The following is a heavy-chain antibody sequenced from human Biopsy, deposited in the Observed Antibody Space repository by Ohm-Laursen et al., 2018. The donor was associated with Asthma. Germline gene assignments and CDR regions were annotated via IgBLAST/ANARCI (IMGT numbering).Heavy chain of an antibody. CDR1: GGSITSSSYY. V-gene: IGHV4-39*01. D-gene: IGHD3-22*01. Sequence: GTLSLTWTVSGGSITSSSYYWGWIRQPPGKGMEWIGSMYHSGSPYYHPSLKSRATISVDTSKNQLSLKMSSLTAADTAVYFCVRHQYSSSWSTFDYWGQGALVTVSS. CDR2: MYHSGSP. CDR3: VRHQYSSSWSTFDY. J-gene: IGHJ4*02.